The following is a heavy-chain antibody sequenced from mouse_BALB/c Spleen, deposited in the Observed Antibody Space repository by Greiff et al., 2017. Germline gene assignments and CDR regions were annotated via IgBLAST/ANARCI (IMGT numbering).Heavy chain of an antibody. CDR1: GFTFNTYA. CDR3: VGHHPFITTVVA. V-gene: IGHV10-1*02. Sequence: EVQGVESGGGLVQPKGSLKLSCAASGFTFNTYAMNWVRQAPGKGLEWVARIRSKSNNYATYYADSVKDRFTISRDDSQSMLYLQMNNLKTEDTAMYCCVGHHPFITTVVAGGQGTLVTVSA. D-gene: IGHD1-1*01. J-gene: IGHJ3*01. CDR2: IRSKSNNYAT.